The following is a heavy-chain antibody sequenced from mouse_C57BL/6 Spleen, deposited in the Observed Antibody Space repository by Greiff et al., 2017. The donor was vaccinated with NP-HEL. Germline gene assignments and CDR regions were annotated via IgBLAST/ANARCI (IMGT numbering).Heavy chain of an antibody. D-gene: IGHD2-4*01. J-gene: IGHJ4*01. CDR2: INPNNGGT. CDR1: GYTFTDYN. Sequence: DVQLQESGPELVKPGASVKMSCKASGYTFTDYNMHWVKQSHGKSLEWIGYINPNNGGTSYNQKFKGKATLTVNKSSSTAYMELRSLTSEDSAVYYCAREGLSTMIRRCAMDYWGQGTSVTVSS. CDR3: AREGLSTMIRRCAMDY. V-gene: IGHV1-22*01.